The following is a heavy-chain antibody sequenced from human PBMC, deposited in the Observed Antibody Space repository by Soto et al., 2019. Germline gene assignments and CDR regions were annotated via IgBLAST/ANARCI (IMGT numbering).Heavy chain of an antibody. D-gene: IGHD1-7*01. CDR1: GGSISSSSYY. CDR3: AVLELDLAFDY. J-gene: IGHJ4*02. Sequence: QLQLQESGPGLVKPSETLSLTCTVSGGSISSSSYYWGWIRQPPGKGLEWIGSIYYSGSTYYNPSLKSRVTISVDTSKNQFSLKLSSVTAADAAVYYCAVLELDLAFDYWGQGTLVTVSS. V-gene: IGHV4-39*01. CDR2: IYYSGST.